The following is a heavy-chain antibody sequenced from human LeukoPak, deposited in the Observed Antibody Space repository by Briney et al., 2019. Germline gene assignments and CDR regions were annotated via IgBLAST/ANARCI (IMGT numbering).Heavy chain of an antibody. J-gene: IGHJ6*03. CDR1: GGSFSGYY. CDR3: ARGHSACYIDA. V-gene: IGHV4-34*01. CDR2: INHSGST. Sequence: PSETLSLTCAVYGGSFSGYYWSWIRQPPGKGLEWIGEINHSGSTNYNPSLKSRVTRSVDTSKTQFSLKLSSVTAADTAVYYCARGHSACYIDAWGKGTTVTVSS.